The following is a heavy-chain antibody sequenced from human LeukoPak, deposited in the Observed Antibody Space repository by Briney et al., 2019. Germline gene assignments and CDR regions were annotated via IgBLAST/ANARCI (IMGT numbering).Heavy chain of an antibody. Sequence: SETLSLTCAVYGGSFSGYYWSWIRQPPGRGLEWIGEIHHSRSTNYNPSLKSRVTVSVGTSKNQFSLKLSSVTAADTAVYYCARALENYYGSGTYPDYWGQGTLVTVSS. CDR1: GGSFSGYY. D-gene: IGHD3-10*01. CDR3: ARALENYYGSGTYPDY. CDR2: IHHSRST. J-gene: IGHJ4*02. V-gene: IGHV4-34*01.